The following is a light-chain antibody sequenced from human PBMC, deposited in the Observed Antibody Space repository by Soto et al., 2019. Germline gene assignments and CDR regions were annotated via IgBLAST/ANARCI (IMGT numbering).Light chain of an antibody. J-gene: IGKJ4*01. Sequence: EIVLTPSPATLSLSPGERANLSCRASQSVSSYLAWYQQKPGQAPRPLIYDASNRATGIPVRFSGSGSGTDFTLTISSLEPEDFAVYYCRQYDNWPLTFGGGTKVDIK. CDR2: DAS. V-gene: IGKV3-11*01. CDR3: RQYDNWPLT. CDR1: QSVSSY.